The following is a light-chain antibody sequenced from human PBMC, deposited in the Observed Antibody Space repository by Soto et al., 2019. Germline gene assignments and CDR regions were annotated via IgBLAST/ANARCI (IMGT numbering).Light chain of an antibody. CDR1: SSDVGSYNL. CDR2: EGS. J-gene: IGLJ2*01. Sequence: QSALTQPASVSGSPGQSITISCTGTSSDVGSYNLVSWYQQHPGKSPKLMIYEGSKRPSGVSNRFSGSKSGNTASLTISGLQSEDEADYYCCSYADSYVVSCGGTNLTVL. V-gene: IGLV2-23*01. CDR3: CSYADSYVV.